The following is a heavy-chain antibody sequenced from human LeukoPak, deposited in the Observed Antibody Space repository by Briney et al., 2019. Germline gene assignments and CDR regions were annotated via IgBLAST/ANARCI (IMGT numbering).Heavy chain of an antibody. CDR3: AKDHGMVRGVGIFDY. J-gene: IGHJ4*02. CDR1: GFTFSSYA. V-gene: IGHV3-23*01. CDR2: ISGSGGST. Sequence: PGGSLRLSCAGSGFTFSSYAMSWVRQAPGKGLEWVSAISGSGGSTYYADSVKGRFTISRDNSKNTLYLQMNSLRAEDTAVYYCAKDHGMVRGVGIFDYWGQGTLVTVSS. D-gene: IGHD3-10*01.